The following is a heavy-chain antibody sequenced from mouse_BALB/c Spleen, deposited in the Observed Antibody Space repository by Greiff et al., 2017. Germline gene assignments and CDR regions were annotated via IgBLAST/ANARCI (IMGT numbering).Heavy chain of an antibody. CDR1: GFSLTSYG. Sequence: VMLVESGPGLVAPSQSLSITCTVSGFSLTSYGVHWVRQPPGKGLEWLGVIWAGGTTNYNSALMSRLSISKDNSKSQVFLKMNSLQTDDTAMYYCARGTARATGYYFDYWGQGTTLTVSS. V-gene: IGHV2-9*02. J-gene: IGHJ2*01. CDR2: IWAGGTT. CDR3: ARGTARATGYYFDY. D-gene: IGHD3-1*01.